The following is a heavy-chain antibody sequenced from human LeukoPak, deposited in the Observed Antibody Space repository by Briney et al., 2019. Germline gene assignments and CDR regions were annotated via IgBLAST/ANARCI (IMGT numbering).Heavy chain of an antibody. Sequence: GGSLRLSCAASGFTFSSYGMRWVRQAPGKGLEWVSCITAIGDSTFYADSVKGRFTMSRDNSRNTVYLQMNSLRVDYTAVYYCARRDIVLVVSASYYWGQGTLVTASS. D-gene: IGHD2-15*01. CDR3: ARRDIVLVVSASYY. CDR2: ITAIGDST. J-gene: IGHJ4*02. CDR1: GFTFSSYG. V-gene: IGHV3-23*01.